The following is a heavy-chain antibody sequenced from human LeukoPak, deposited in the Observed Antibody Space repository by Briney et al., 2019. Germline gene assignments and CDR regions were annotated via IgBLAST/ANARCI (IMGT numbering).Heavy chain of an antibody. Sequence: SETLSLTCTVSGGSISSSSYYWGWIRQPPGKGLEWIGCIYYSGSTYYNPSLKSRVTISVDTSKNQFSLKLSSVTAADTAVYYCARHKITFGGVIVIIDYWGQGTLVTVSS. D-gene: IGHD3-16*02. CDR1: GGSISSSSYY. J-gene: IGHJ4*02. CDR3: ARHKITFGGVIVIIDY. CDR2: IYYSGST. V-gene: IGHV4-39*01.